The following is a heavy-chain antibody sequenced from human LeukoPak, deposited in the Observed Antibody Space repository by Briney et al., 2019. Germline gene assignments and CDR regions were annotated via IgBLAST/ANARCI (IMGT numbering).Heavy chain of an antibody. CDR1: GFTFRRYS. V-gene: IGHV3-21*01. D-gene: IGHD6-6*01. CDR3: TRDLSLAAPQGFDY. J-gene: IGHJ4*02. Sequence: PGGSLRLSCTAPGFTFRRYSFNWVRQAPGKGLEWVSTISSGSDYIYYADSVRGRFTISRDNAENSLYLQMNSLRAEDTAVYYCTRDLSLAAPQGFDYWGQGTLVTVSS. CDR2: ISSGSDYI.